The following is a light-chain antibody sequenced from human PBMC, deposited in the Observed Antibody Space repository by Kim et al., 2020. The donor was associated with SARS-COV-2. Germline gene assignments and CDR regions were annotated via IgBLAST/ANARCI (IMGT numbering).Light chain of an antibody. Sequence: ELTQPPSASGTPGQRVTISCSGSNSNVGPNYVYWYQQLPRTTPKLLIFKTDQRPSGVPDRFSGSKSGTSASLAISGLRSEDEADYYCATWDDSLGAWVFGGGTQLTVL. CDR2: KTD. J-gene: IGLJ3*02. CDR3: ATWDDSLGAWV. CDR1: NSNVGPNY. V-gene: IGLV1-47*01.